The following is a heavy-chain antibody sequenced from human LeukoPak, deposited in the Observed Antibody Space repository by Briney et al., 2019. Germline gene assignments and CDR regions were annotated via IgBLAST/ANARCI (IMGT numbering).Heavy chain of an antibody. CDR2: ISAYNGNT. CDR1: GYTFTSYG. Sequence: GASVKVSCKASGYTFTSYGISWVRQAPGQGLEWMGWISAYNGNTNYAQKLQGRVTMTTDTSTSTAYMELRSLRSDDTAVYYCAREGVEVWENYYDSSGYNDYWGQGTLVTVSS. CDR3: AREGVEVWENYYDSSGYNDY. V-gene: IGHV1-18*01. J-gene: IGHJ4*02. D-gene: IGHD3-22*01.